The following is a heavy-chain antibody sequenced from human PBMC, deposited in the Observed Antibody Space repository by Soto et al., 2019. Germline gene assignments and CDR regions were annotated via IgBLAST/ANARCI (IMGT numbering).Heavy chain of an antibody. CDR1: GFTVSNNY. J-gene: IGHJ4*02. Sequence: EVQLVESGGGLIQPGGSLRLSCAVSGFTVSNNYMSWVRQAPGKGLEGVSVIYSGGYTAYGDSVKGRFTISRDNSKNTLNLQMNTRGADHPALFYGAAPGGGGGYWGQGTLVTVSS. CDR3: AAPGGGGGY. CDR2: IYSGGYT. V-gene: IGHV3-53*01. D-gene: IGHD3-16*01.